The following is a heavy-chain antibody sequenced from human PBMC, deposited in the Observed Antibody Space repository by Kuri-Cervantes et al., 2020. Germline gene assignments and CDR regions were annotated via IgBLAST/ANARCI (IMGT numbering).Heavy chain of an antibody. CDR3: VRDKDGYNF. CDR2: ISGSSGYI. V-gene: IGHV3-21*01. D-gene: IGHD5-24*01. Sequence: LSLTCAASGFTFTTYSMNWVRQAPGKGLEWVSSISGSSGYIYYADSLKGRFTISRDNAKNTLYLQMNSLRAEDTAVYYCVRDKDGYNFWGQGTLVTVSS. J-gene: IGHJ4*02. CDR1: GFTFTTYS.